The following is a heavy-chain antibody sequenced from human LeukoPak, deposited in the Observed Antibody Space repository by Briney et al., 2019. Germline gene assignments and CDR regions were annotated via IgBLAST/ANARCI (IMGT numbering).Heavy chain of an antibody. V-gene: IGHV1-2*02. CDR2: INPNNGDT. CDR1: GYTFTGYY. D-gene: IGHD5-24*01. J-gene: IGHJ4*02. Sequence: ASVKVSCKASGYTFTGYYFHWVRQAPGQGLEWMGWINPNNGDTKYAQKFQGRVTMTRDTSITTAYMELSRLTSDDTAVYYCERYGYYFDYWGQGTLVTVSS. CDR3: ERYGYYFDY.